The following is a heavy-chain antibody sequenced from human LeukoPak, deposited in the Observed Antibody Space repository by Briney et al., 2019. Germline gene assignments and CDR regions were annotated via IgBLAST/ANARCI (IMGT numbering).Heavy chain of an antibody. CDR3: ASSHIAVADYYFDY. CDR2: IYYSGST. CDR1: GGSISSYY. J-gene: IGHJ4*02. D-gene: IGHD6-19*01. V-gene: IGHV4-59*01. Sequence: SETLSLTCTVSGGSISSYYWSWIRQPPGRGLEWIGYIYYSGSTNYNPSLKSRVTISVDTSKNQFSLKLSSVTAADTAVYYCASSHIAVADYYFDYWGQGTLVTVSS.